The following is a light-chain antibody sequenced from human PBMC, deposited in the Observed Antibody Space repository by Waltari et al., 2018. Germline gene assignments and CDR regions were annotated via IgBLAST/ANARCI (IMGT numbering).Light chain of an antibody. J-gene: IGKJ2*03. CDR2: DAS. Sequence: DVQLTQSPSSLSASVGDRVTITCQARQDIYNYLNWFQQKPGKAPKLLIYDASNLETGVPSRFSGSRSGTDFTFTISSLQPEDVATYYCQQYENFPYSFGQGTKLEIK. CDR1: QDIYNY. CDR3: QQYENFPYS. V-gene: IGKV1-33*01.